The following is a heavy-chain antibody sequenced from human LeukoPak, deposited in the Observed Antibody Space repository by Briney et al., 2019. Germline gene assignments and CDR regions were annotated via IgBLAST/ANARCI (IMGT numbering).Heavy chain of an antibody. V-gene: IGHV1-2*02. CDR1: GYTFTGYY. CDR3: ARDDGPTYYYYMDV. J-gene: IGHJ6*03. Sequence: ASVKVSCKASGYTFTGYYMHWVRQAPGQGLEWMGWINPNSGGTNYAQKFQGRVTMTRDTSISTAYMELRSLRSDDTAVYYCARDDGPTYYYYMDVWGKGTTVTVSS. CDR2: INPNSGGT.